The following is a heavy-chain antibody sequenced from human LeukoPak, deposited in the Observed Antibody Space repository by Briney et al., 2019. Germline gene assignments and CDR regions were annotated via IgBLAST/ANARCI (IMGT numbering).Heavy chain of an antibody. CDR3: AGTYYYDSSGYYHYSL. V-gene: IGHV4-59*01. CDR1: GGSISSYY. D-gene: IGHD3-22*01. J-gene: IGHJ4*02. CDR2: LYYSGST. Sequence: PSETLSLTCTVPGGSISSYYWSWVRQPPGKGLEWIGYLYYSGSTNYNPSLKSRVTISVDTSKSQFSLKLSSVTAADTAVYYCAGTYYYDSSGYYHYSLWGQGTLVTVSS.